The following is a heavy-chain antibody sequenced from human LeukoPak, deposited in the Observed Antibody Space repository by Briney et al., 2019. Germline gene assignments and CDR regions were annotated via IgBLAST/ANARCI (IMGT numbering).Heavy chain of an antibody. CDR3: ARASRRGYIYG. D-gene: IGHD5-18*01. CDR1: GGSISSYY. V-gene: IGHV4-59*01. J-gene: IGHJ4*02. CDR2: IFHGEIP. Sequence: SETPSLTCTVSGGSISSYYWSWVRQPPGKGLEWIGYIFHGEIPNYNPSLKSRVTISADTSKSQFSLGVRSVTAADTAMYYCARASRRGYIYGWGQGTLVTVSS.